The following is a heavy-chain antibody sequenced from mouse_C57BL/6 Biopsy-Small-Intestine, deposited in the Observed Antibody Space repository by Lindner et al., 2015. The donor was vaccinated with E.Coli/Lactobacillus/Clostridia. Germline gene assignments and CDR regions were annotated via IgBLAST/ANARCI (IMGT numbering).Heavy chain of an antibody. Sequence: SVKVSCKASGYTFTSYYMHWVRQAPGQGLEWMGLINLSGGATDYAQKFQGRVSLTRDTSTSTVYMELSSLRSDDTAVYYCARDRNGWLYYFDYWGQGTLVTVSS. V-gene: IGHV1-59*01. CDR2: INLSGGAT. CDR1: GYTFTSYY. D-gene: IGHD2-14*01. J-gene: IGHJ2*01. CDR3: ARDRNGWLYYFDY.